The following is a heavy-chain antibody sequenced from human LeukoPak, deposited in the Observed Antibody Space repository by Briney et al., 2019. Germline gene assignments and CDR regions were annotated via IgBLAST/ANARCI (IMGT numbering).Heavy chain of an antibody. Sequence: GESLKISCQGSGYTFSDYWIAWVRQMPGKGLEWMGIIYPDYSETRYNPSFQGQVIISVDKSTSTAYLQWDRLKVSDSAIYYCTRLPQAYYHFTMDVWGQGTTVTVSS. V-gene: IGHV5-51*01. CDR2: IYPDYSET. CDR3: TRLPQAYYHFTMDV. D-gene: IGHD3-10*01. J-gene: IGHJ6*02. CDR1: GYTFSDYW.